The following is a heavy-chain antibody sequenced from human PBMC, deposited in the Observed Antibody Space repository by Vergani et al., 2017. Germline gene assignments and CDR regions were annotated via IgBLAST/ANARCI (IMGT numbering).Heavy chain of an antibody. D-gene: IGHD2-8*01. CDR2: IGSSGPYI. CDR3: ARDCTSGGCPDNYGMDV. Sequence: EVQLLESGGGSAQPGESLRLSCAASGFTFSDFSMSWVRQAPGKGLEWVAFIGSSGPYINYADSVKGRFIISRDNTNNSLFLQLRSLRGEDAAVYYCARDCTSGGCPDNYGMDVWGQGATVTVSS. J-gene: IGHJ6*02. CDR1: GFTFSDFS. V-gene: IGHV3-21*06.